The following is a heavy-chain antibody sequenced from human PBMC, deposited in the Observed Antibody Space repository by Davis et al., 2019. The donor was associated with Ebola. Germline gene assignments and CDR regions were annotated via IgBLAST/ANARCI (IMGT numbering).Heavy chain of an antibody. V-gene: IGHV3-21*01. CDR2: ISSSSNYI. Sequence: GESLKISCAASGFTFSSNSMNWVRQAPGKGLEWVSFISSSSNYIYYADSVKGRFTVSRDNAKNSLYLQMNSLGAEDTAVYHCARGGYYDSSGYSHDAFDIWGQGTMVTVSS. J-gene: IGHJ3*02. CDR1: GFTFSSNS. D-gene: IGHD3-22*01. CDR3: ARGGYYDSSGYSHDAFDI.